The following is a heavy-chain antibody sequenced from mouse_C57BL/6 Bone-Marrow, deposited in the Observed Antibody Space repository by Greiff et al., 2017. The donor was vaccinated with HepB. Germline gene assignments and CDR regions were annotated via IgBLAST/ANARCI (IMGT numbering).Heavy chain of an antibody. Sequence: EVKLMESGPSLVRPSQTLSLTCTVTGFSINSDCYWIWIRQFPGNKLEYIGYTFYSGITYYNPSLESRTYITLDTSKNQFSLKLSSVTTEDTATYYCARGNGYYEAMDYWGQGTSVTGSS. CDR2: TFYSGIT. J-gene: IGHJ4*01. CDR3: ARGNGYYEAMDY. D-gene: IGHD2-3*01. V-gene: IGHV3-3*01. CDR1: GFSINSDCY.